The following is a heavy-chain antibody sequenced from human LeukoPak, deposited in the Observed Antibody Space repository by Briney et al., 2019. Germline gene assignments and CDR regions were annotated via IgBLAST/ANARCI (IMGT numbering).Heavy chain of an antibody. Sequence: GGSLRLSCAASGFDFNSYAMTWVRQAPGKGLEWVSAISRNGRGTYYADSVKGRFTISRDNFKKTVYLQVTSLRAEDTAVYYCARDGSGYAEFDNWGQGTLVTVSS. CDR2: ISRNGRGT. D-gene: IGHD3-22*01. CDR3: ARDGSGYAEFDN. J-gene: IGHJ4*02. CDR1: GFDFNSYA. V-gene: IGHV3-23*01.